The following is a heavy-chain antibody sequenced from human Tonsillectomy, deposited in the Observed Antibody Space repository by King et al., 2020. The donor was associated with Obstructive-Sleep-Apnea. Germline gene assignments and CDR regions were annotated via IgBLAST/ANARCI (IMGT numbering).Heavy chain of an antibody. Sequence: VQLVESGAEVKKPGASVKVSCKASGYTFTGYHIHWVRQAPGQGLEWMGWINPSSGGTNSAQKFQGRVSMTRDTSINTTYMELSRLRSDDTAVYYCARDLPPGVTEDYWGRGTLVTVSS. CDR2: INPSSGGT. V-gene: IGHV1-2*02. J-gene: IGHJ4*02. D-gene: IGHD2-21*02. CDR3: ARDLPPGVTEDY. CDR1: GYTFTGYH.